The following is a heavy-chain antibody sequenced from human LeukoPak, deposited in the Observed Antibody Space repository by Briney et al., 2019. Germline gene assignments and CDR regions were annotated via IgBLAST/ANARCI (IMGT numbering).Heavy chain of an antibody. CDR3: ARDVVVVPAAIHYGMDV. J-gene: IGHJ6*02. V-gene: IGHV4-34*01. D-gene: IGHD2-2*01. Sequence: SETLSLTCAVYGGSFSDYFWGWLRQPPGKGREGIGEINHSGRTYYNPSLKSRVTISVDTSKNQFCLNLSSVTAADTAVYYCARDVVVVPAAIHYGMDVWGQGTTVTVSS. CDR2: INHSGRT. CDR1: GGSFSDYF.